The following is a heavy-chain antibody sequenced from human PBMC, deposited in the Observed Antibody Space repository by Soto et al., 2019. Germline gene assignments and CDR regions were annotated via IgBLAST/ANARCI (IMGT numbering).Heavy chain of an antibody. CDR2: IYYSGST. J-gene: IGHJ4*02. Sequence: QVQLQESGPGLVKPSQTLSLTCTVSSGSISSGGYYWSWIRQHPGKGLEWIGYIYYSGSTYYNPSLRSRVTISVATSKNQFSLKLSSVTAADTAVYYCAAAIGGYDLGIDYWGQGTLVTVSS. CDR3: AAAIGGYDLGIDY. CDR1: SGSISSGGYY. D-gene: IGHD5-12*01. V-gene: IGHV4-31*03.